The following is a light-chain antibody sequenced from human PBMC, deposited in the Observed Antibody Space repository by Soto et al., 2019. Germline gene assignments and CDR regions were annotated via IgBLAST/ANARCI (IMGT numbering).Light chain of an antibody. CDR3: SSSTSSKTEV. V-gene: IGLV2-14*01. Sequence: QSALTQPASVSGSPGQSITIPCTGTSSDVGGYNYVSWYQQHPGKAPKLIICEVNNRPSGVSNRFSGSKSGSTASLTISGLQSEDEADYFCSSSTSSKTEVFGTGTKVTVL. CDR2: EVN. J-gene: IGLJ1*01. CDR1: SSDVGGYNY.